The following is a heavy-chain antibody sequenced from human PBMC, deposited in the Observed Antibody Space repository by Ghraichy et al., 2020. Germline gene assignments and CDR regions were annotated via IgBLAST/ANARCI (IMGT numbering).Heavy chain of an antibody. V-gene: IGHV3-23*01. CDR2: ISGSGGST. J-gene: IGHJ4*02. CDR1: GFTFSSYA. CDR3: AKGKRSIAAAALDY. Sequence: GGSLRLSCAASGFTFSSYAMSWVRQAPGKGLEWVSGISGSGGSTYYADSVKGRFTISRDNSKNTLYLQMNSLRAEDTAVYYCAKGKRSIAAAALDYWGQGTLVTVSS. D-gene: IGHD6-13*01.